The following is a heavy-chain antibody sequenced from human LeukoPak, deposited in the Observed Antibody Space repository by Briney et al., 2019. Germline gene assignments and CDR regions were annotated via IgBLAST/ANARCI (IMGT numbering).Heavy chain of an antibody. D-gene: IGHD4-11*01. Sequence: SGGSLRLSCAASGFTFSSYWMSWVRQAPGKGLEWVANIKQDGSNKYYADSVKGRFTISRDNSKNTLYLQMNSLRAEDTAVYYCAKARGYSNYGYYFDYWGQGTLVTVSS. V-gene: IGHV3-7*01. CDR2: IKQDGSNK. CDR3: AKARGYSNYGYYFDY. CDR1: GFTFSSYW. J-gene: IGHJ4*02.